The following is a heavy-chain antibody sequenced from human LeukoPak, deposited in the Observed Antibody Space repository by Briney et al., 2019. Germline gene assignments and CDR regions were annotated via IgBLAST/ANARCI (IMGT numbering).Heavy chain of an antibody. Sequence: PSETLSLTCTVSGGSISSSSYYWGWIRQPPGKGLEWIGSIYYSGSTYYNPSLKSRVTISVDTSKNQFSLKLSSVTAADTAVYYCARRASGSYSFWGQGTLVTVSS. D-gene: IGHD1-26*01. CDR1: GGSISSSSYY. CDR3: ARRASGSYSF. J-gene: IGHJ4*02. CDR2: IYYSGST. V-gene: IGHV4-39*01.